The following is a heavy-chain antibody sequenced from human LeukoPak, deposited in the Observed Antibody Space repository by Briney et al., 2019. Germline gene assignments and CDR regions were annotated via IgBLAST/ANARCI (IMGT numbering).Heavy chain of an antibody. CDR1: GYTFTGYY. Sequence: ASVKVSCKASGYTFTGYYMHWVRQAPGQGLEWMGRINPNSGGTNYAQKFQGRVTMTRDTSISTAYMEPSRLRSDDTAVYYCARVTAAGPNDAFDIWGQGTMVTVSS. V-gene: IGHV1-2*06. CDR3: ARVTAAGPNDAFDI. CDR2: INPNSGGT. J-gene: IGHJ3*02. D-gene: IGHD6-13*01.